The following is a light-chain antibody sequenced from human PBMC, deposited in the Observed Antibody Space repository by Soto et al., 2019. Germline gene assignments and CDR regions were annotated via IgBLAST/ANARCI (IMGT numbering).Light chain of an antibody. CDR1: QSVRAY. V-gene: IGKV3-11*01. Sequence: IVLTQSPATLSLSPGERATLSCRASQSVRAYLAWYQQKPGQAPRLLIYDASNRATGIPARFSGSGSGTDFTLTISSLEPEDFAVYYCQQRSSWPLTFGGGTKVEIK. CDR3: QQRSSWPLT. J-gene: IGKJ4*01. CDR2: DAS.